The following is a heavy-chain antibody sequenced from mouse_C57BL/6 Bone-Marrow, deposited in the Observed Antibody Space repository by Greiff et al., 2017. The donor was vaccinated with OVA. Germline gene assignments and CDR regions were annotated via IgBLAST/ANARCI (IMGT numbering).Heavy chain of an antibody. D-gene: IGHD1-1*01. V-gene: IGHV1-64*01. CDR2: IHPNSGST. CDR1: GYTFTSYW. Sequence: VQLQQPGAELVKPGASVKLSCKASGYTFTSYWMHWVKQRPGQGLEWIGMIHPNSGSTNYNEKFKSKATLTVDKSSSTAYMRLSSLTSEDSAVYYCARSVERYFDVWGTGTTVTVSS. CDR3: ARSVERYFDV. J-gene: IGHJ1*03.